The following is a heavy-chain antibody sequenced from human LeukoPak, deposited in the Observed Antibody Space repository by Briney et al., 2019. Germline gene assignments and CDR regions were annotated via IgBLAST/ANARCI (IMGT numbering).Heavy chain of an antibody. Sequence: SVKLSCKASGGTFSSYAISWVRQAPGQGLEWMGRIIPILGIANYAQKFQGRVTITADKSTSTAYMELSSLRSEDTAVYYCATSGYSYGGYYFDYWGQGTLVTVSS. CDR3: ATSGYSYGGYYFDY. D-gene: IGHD5-18*01. V-gene: IGHV1-69*04. J-gene: IGHJ4*02. CDR2: IIPILGIA. CDR1: GGTFSSYA.